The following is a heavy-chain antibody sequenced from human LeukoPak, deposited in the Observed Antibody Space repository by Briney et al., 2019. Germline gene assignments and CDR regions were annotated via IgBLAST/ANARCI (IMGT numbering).Heavy chain of an antibody. V-gene: IGHV1-2*02. Sequence: GASVKVSCKASGYTFTDYYMHWVRRAPGQGLEWMGWINPNSGGTNYAQIFQGRVTLTRDTSISTSYMELSRLRSDDTAVYYCARDHYYDSSGSGYWGQGTLVTVSS. CDR1: GYTFTDYY. J-gene: IGHJ4*02. CDR2: INPNSGGT. D-gene: IGHD3-22*01. CDR3: ARDHYYDSSGSGY.